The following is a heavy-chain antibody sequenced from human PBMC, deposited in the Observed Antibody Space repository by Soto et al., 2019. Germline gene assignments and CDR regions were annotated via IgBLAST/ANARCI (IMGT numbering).Heavy chain of an antibody. D-gene: IGHD3-22*01. CDR3: ARSIYYYDSSALG. CDR1: GYTFTSYA. Sequence: ASVKVSCKASGYTFTSYAMHWVRQAPGQSLVWMGWINAGNGNTKYSQKFQGRVTITRDTSASTAYMELSSLRSEDTAVYYCARSIYYYDSSALGWGQGTLVTVSS. CDR2: INAGNGNT. V-gene: IGHV1-3*01. J-gene: IGHJ4*02.